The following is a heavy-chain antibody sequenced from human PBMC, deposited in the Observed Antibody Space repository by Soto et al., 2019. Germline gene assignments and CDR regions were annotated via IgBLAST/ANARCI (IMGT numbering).Heavy chain of an antibody. J-gene: IGHJ4*02. D-gene: IGHD6-13*01. CDR2: IYYSGRT. V-gene: IGHV4-59*01. CDR3: ARAHDSYRSWYDY. CDR1: GGSISSYY. Sequence: QVQLQESGPGLVKPSETLSLTCTVSGGSISSYYWSWIRQPPGKGLEWIGYIYYSGRTNYNPSLKSRVTIAVDTSKNQFSLKLSSVTAADTAVYYCARAHDSYRSWYDYWGQGTLVTVSS.